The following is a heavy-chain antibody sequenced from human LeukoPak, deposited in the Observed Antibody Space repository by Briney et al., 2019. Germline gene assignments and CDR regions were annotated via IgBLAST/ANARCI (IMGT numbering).Heavy chain of an antibody. CDR1: GFTFSSYA. D-gene: IGHD6-19*01. J-gene: IGHJ4*02. CDR3: AKSPPVAAKGWYFDY. V-gene: IGHV3-23*01. CDR2: VSGSAGST. Sequence: GGSLRLSCAASGFTFSSYAMSWVRQAPGKGLEWVSTVSGSAGSTYYADSVKGRFTVSRDNSKNTLYLQMNSLRAEDPAVYYCAKSPPVAAKGWYFDYWGQGTLVTVSS.